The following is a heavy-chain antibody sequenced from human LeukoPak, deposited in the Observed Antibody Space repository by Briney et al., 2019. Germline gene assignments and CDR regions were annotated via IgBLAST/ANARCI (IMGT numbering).Heavy chain of an antibody. CDR3: ARMRKEYYYGSGSPPNAFDI. D-gene: IGHD3-10*01. CDR1: GFTFSSYG. CDR2: IRYDGSNK. Sequence: GGSLRLSCAASGFTFSSYGMHWVRQAPGKGLEWVAFIRYDGSNKYYADSVKGRFTISRDNAKNSLYLQMNSLRAEDTAVYYCARMRKEYYYGSGSPPNAFDIWGQGTMVTVSS. J-gene: IGHJ3*02. V-gene: IGHV3-30*02.